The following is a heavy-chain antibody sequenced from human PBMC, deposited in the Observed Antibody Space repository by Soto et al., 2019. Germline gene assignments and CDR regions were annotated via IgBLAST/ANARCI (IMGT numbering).Heavy chain of an antibody. CDR1: GGSISSGDYY. Sequence: SETLSLTCTVSGGSISSGDYYWSWIRQPPGKGLEWIGYIYYSGSTYYNPSLKSRVTISVDTSKNQFSLKLSSVTAADTAVYYCARVRVDYYDSSGYYLFDYWGQGTMVTVYS. V-gene: IGHV4-30-4*01. D-gene: IGHD3-22*01. CDR2: IYYSGST. CDR3: ARVRVDYYDSSGYYLFDY. J-gene: IGHJ4*02.